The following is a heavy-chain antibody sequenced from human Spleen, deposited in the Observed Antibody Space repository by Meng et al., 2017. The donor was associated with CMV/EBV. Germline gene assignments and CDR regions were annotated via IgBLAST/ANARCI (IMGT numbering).Heavy chain of an antibody. CDR3: AKGYYGDYGAFIDH. V-gene: IGHV3-21*01. Sequence: GESLKISCAASGFTFSSYNMNWVRQAPGKGLEWVSSISSTSKYIYNADSVKGRFTISRDGAKNSLYLQMNSLRAEDTAIYYCAKGYYGDYGAFIDHWGQGTLVTVSS. CDR2: ISSTSKYI. J-gene: IGHJ5*02. CDR1: GFTFSSYN. D-gene: IGHD4-17*01.